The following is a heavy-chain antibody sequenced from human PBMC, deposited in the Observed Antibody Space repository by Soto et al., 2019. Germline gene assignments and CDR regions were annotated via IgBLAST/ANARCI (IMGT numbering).Heavy chain of an antibody. CDR1: GFSFSSFA. V-gene: IGHV3-23*01. Sequence: EVQLLESGGGFIHPGGSLRLSCAASGFSFSSFAMNWVRQAPGKGLEWVSIISGSADSTFYADSVKGRFTISRDNSKSTLYLQINSLRAEDTAVYYCAKTSGAMIYAISVYGMDVWGQGTTVTVSS. J-gene: IGHJ6*02. CDR2: ISGSADST. D-gene: IGHD2-8*01. CDR3: AKTSGAMIYAISVYGMDV.